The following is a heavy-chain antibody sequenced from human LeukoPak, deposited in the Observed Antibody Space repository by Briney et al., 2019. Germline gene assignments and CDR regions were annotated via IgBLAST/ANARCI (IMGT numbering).Heavy chain of an antibody. D-gene: IGHD3-3*01. V-gene: IGHV3-23*01. J-gene: IGHJ4*02. CDR1: GFTFSSYA. Sequence: PGGSLRLSCAASGFTFSSYAMNWVRQAPGKGLEWVSVISGSGGRTYYADSVKGRFTISRDNSNNTLYLQMNSLRAEDTAVYYCAKVRVSGYDKGYFDDWGQGTLVTVSS. CDR3: AKVRVSGYDKGYFDD. CDR2: ISGSGGRT.